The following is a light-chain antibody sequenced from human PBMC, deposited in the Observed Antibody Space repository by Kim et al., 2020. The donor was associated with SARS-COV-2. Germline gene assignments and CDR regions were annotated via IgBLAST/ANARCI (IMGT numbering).Light chain of an antibody. J-gene: IGLJ1*01. CDR2: EVS. Sequence: QSALTQPASVSGSPGQSITISCTGTSSDVGNYNLVSWYQHHPGKAPKLMIFEVSKRPSGVSNRFSGSKSGNTASLTISGLQAEDEADCYCCSYAHSSTFVFGTGTKVADL. V-gene: IGLV2-23*02. CDR1: SSDVGNYNL. CDR3: CSYAHSSTFV.